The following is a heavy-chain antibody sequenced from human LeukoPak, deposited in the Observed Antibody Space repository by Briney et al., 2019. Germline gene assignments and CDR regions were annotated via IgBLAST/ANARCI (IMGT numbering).Heavy chain of an antibody. CDR2: IWYNGSKK. CDR3: AKVAVWGSYRFDY. J-gene: IGHJ4*02. Sequence: GRSLRLSCAASGFIFSSYGMHWVRQAPGKGLEWVAVIWYNGSKKYYADSVKGRFTISRDNSKNTLYLQMNSLRAEDTAVYYCAKVAVWGSYRFDYWGQGTLVTVSS. V-gene: IGHV3-33*06. CDR1: GFIFSSYG. D-gene: IGHD3-16*02.